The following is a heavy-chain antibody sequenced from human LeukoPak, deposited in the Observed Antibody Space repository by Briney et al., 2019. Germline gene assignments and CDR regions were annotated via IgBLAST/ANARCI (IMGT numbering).Heavy chain of an antibody. CDR2: INSDGSST. CDR1: GFMFSSYW. J-gene: IGHJ4*02. Sequence: GGSLRLSCVASGFMFSSYWMNWVRQAPGKGLVWVSRINSDGSSTSYADSVKGRFTISRDNAKKSVYLQMDTLRVEDTAMYYCARDQIGSWWGQGTLVIVSS. V-gene: IGHV3-74*01. CDR3: ARDQIGSW. D-gene: IGHD6-13*01.